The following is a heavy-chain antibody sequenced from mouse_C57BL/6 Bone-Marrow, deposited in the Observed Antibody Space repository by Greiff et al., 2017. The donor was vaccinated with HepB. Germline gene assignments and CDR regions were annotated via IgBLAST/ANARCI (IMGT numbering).Heavy chain of an antibody. V-gene: IGHV2-6*01. CDR2: IWGVGST. CDR3: AIYGSSYGYAMDY. CDR1: GFSLTSYG. Sequence: VQGVESGPGLVAPSQSLSITCTVSGFSLTSYGVDWVRQSPGKGLEWLGVIWGVGSTNYNSALKSRLSISKDNSKSQVFLKMNSLQTDDTAMYYCAIYGSSYGYAMDYWGQGTSVTVSS. J-gene: IGHJ4*01. D-gene: IGHD1-1*01.